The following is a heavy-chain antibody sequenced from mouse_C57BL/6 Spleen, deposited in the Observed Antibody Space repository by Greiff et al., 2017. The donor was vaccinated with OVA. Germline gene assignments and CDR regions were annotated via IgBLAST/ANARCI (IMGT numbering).Heavy chain of an antibody. CDR1: GYTFTSYT. V-gene: IGHV1-4*01. CDR2: INPSSDYT. J-gene: IGHJ1*03. Sequence: QVQLQQSGAELARPGASVKMSCKASGYTFTSYTMPWVKQRPGPGLEWIGYINPSSDYTKYNQKFKDKATLTADKSSSTAYMQLSSLTSEDSAVYYCASGYGSKGYFDVWGTGTTVTVSS. D-gene: IGHD1-1*01. CDR3: ASGYGSKGYFDV.